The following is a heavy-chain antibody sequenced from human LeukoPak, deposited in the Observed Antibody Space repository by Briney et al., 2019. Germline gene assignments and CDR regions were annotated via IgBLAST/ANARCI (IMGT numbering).Heavy chain of an antibody. J-gene: IGHJ6*02. Sequence: HPGGSLRLSCAASGFTFSSYGMDWVRQAPGKGLEWVAVISYDGSNKYYADSVKGRFTISRDNSKNTLYLQMNSLRAEDTAVYYCAKDGSSSWAHYYYYGMDVWGQGTTVTVSS. D-gene: IGHD6-13*01. CDR2: ISYDGSNK. V-gene: IGHV3-30*18. CDR3: AKDGSSSWAHYYYYGMDV. CDR1: GFTFSSYG.